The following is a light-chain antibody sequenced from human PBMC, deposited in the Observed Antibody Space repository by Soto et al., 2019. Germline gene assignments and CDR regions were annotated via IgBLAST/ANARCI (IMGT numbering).Light chain of an antibody. Sequence: QSVLTQPPSVSGAPGQTVTISCTGSSSNIGADYDVHWYQQLPGTAPKLLIYGNSNRPSGVTDRFSGSKSGTSASLAIAGLEAEDEAYYYCQYNDSSLSYVFGTGTKVTVL. CDR3: QYNDSSLSYV. CDR1: SSNIGADYD. CDR2: GNS. J-gene: IGLJ1*01. V-gene: IGLV1-40*01.